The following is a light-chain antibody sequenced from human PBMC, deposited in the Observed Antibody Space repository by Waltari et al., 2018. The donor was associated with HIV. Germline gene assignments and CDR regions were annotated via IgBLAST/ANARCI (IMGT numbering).Light chain of an antibody. J-gene: IGLJ2*01. Sequence: SDLTQPASVSGFLGQSITISCTGGDSVFGLYNFISWYQQQPGEVPKLLLYEVDTRASGIPGRFSGSKSGNTASLTITGLQIEDEGLYYCASYTADDTVLFGGGTTVTVL. V-gene: IGLV2-14*01. CDR2: EVD. CDR1: DSVFGLYNF. CDR3: ASYTADDTVL.